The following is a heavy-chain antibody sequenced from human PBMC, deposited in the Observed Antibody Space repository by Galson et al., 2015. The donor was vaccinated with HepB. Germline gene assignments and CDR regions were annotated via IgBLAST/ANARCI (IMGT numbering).Heavy chain of an antibody. CDR2: ISYDGSNK. D-gene: IGHD1-26*01. CDR1: GFTFSSYG. Sequence: SLRLSCAASGFTFSSYGMHWVRQAPGKGLEWVAVISYDGSNKYCADSVKGRFTISRDNSKNTLYLQMNSLRAEDTAVYYCARGHTGAQWELLPGDYFDYWGQGTLVTVSS. CDR3: ARGHTGAQWELLPGDYFDY. J-gene: IGHJ4*02. V-gene: IGHV3-30*03.